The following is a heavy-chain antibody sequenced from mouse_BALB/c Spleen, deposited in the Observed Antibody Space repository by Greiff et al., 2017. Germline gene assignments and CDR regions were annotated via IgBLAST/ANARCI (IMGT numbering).Heavy chain of an antibody. CDR1: GYAFTNYL. D-gene: IGHD1-1*01. Sequence: QVQLQQSGAELVRPGTSVKVSCKASGYAFTNYLIEWVKQRPGQGLEWIGVINPGSGGTNYNEKFKGKATLTADKSSSTAYMQLSSLTSDDSAVYFCAKTTVVATGAMDYWGQGTSVTGSS. V-gene: IGHV1-54*01. CDR3: AKTTVVATGAMDY. J-gene: IGHJ4*01. CDR2: INPGSGGT.